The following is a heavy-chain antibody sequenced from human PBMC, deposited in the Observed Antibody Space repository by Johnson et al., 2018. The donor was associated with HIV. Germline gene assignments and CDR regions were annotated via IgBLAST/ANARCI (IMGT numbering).Heavy chain of an antibody. J-gene: IGHJ3*02. CDR2: LYSGGST. CDR1: GFTVSSNY. CDR3: AREMAATNAWALDI. V-gene: IGHV3-53*01. D-gene: IGHD5-24*01. Sequence: VQLVESGGDLIQPGGSLRLSCAASGFTVSSNYMTWVRQAPGKGLAWVSVLYSGGSTYYADSVKGRFTISRDNSKNTLYLQMNSLRAEDTVVYYCAREMAATNAWALDIWGQGTMVTVSS.